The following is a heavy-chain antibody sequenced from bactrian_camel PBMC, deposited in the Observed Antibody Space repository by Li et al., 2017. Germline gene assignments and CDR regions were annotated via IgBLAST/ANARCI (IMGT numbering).Heavy chain of an antibody. V-gene: IGHV3S53*01. J-gene: IGHJ6*01. CDR1: VFTASMNC. Sequence: HVQLVESGGGSVQAGGSLRLSCAASVFTASMNCMGWYRQTPGKGREGVAVVDSSQGESYTDSVKGRFTISRDNAKNVLVLEMGSLRPEDTGIYYCAADPEGPWMPHGSCGIRTIAQDNGYCGQGTQVTVS. D-gene: IGHD4*01. CDR3: AADPEGPWMPHGSCGIRTIAQDNGY. CDR2: VDSSQGE.